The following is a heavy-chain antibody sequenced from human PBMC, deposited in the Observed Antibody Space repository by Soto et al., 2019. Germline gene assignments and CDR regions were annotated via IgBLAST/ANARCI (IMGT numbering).Heavy chain of an antibody. Sequence: SETLSLTCTVSGGSISTSCWSWIRQPPGKGLEWIGYIYYSGSTNYNPSLKSRVTISVDTSKNQFSLKLTSVTAADTAVYYCARGYSRSPNWFDPWGQGTLVTVSS. CDR1: GGSISTSC. D-gene: IGHD6-6*01. V-gene: IGHV4-59*01. CDR2: IYYSGST. CDR3: ARGYSRSPNWFDP. J-gene: IGHJ5*02.